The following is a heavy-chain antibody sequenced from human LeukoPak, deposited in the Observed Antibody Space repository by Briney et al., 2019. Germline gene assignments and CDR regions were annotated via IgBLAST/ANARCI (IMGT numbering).Heavy chain of an antibody. D-gene: IGHD3-10*01. CDR3: AADRGSGSFYYYYYKDV. CDR1: GGTLSRFA. J-gene: IGHJ6*03. V-gene: IGHV1-69*13. Sequence: GASVKVSCKASGGTLSRFAISWVRQAPGQGLEWMGGIIAIFGTANYAQKFQGRVTITADESTSTAYMELSSLRSEDTAVYYCAADRGSGSFYYYYYKDVWGKGTTVTISS. CDR2: IIAIFGTA.